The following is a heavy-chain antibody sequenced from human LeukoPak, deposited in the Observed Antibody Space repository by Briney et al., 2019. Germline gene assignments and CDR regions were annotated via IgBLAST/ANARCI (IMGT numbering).Heavy chain of an antibody. CDR2: ISAYNGNT. CDR1: GYTFTSYG. D-gene: IGHD3-22*01. CDR3: ARDPYYYDSSGSVAFDY. V-gene: IGHV1-18*01. Sequence: ASVKVSCKASGYTFTSYGISWVRQAPGQGLEWMGWISAYNGNTNYAQKLQGRVTMTTDTSTSTAYMELRSLRSDDTAVYYCARDPYYYDSSGSVAFDYWGQGTLVTVSS. J-gene: IGHJ4*02.